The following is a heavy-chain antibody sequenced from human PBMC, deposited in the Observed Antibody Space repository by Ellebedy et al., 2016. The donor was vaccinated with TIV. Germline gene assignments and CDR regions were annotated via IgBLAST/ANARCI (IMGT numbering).Heavy chain of an antibody. D-gene: IGHD3-10*01. Sequence: MPSETLSLTCTVSGVSISSGGYYWSWIRQHPGKGLEWIGYISYSGSTYYNPSLKSRVTILVDTSKNQFSLKLSSVTAADTAVYYCARVGTMVRGVIALGMDVWGQGTTVTVSS. CDR1: GVSISSGGYY. V-gene: IGHV4-31*03. CDR2: ISYSGST. CDR3: ARVGTMVRGVIALGMDV. J-gene: IGHJ6*02.